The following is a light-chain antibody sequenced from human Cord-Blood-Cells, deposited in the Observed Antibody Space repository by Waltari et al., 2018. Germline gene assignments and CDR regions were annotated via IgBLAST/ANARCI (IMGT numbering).Light chain of an antibody. CDR1: QGISSY. V-gene: IGKV1-9*01. CDR2: AAS. CDR3: QKINSYHH. Sequence: DIPLTQSPSFLSASVGDRVNITCRASQGISSYLAWYQQKPEKAPKLLIYAASTLQSGVPSRFSGSGSGTEFTLTISSLQPEEFATYYCQKINSYHHFGGGTKVEIK. J-gene: IGKJ4*01.